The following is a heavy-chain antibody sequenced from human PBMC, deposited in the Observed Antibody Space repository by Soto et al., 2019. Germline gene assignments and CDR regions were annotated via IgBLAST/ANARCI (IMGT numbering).Heavy chain of an antibody. CDR1: GGSISSYY. Sequence: SETLSLTCTVSGGSISSYYWSWIRQPPGKGLEWIGYIYYSGSTNYNPSLKSRVTISVDTSKNQFSLKLSSVTAADTAVYYCARGGVVVPAAPRYYYYYMDVWGKGTTVTVSS. V-gene: IGHV4-59*01. CDR3: ARGGVVVPAAPRYYYYYMDV. D-gene: IGHD2-2*01. CDR2: IYYSGST. J-gene: IGHJ6*03.